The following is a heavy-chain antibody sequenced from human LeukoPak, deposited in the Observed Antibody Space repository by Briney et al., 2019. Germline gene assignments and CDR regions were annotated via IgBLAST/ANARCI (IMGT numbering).Heavy chain of an antibody. Sequence: SVKVSCKASGGTFSSYAISWVRQAPGQGLEWMGGIIPIFGTANYAQKFQGRVTITADESTSTAYMELSSLRSEDTAVYYCARFGYSYGRGVELPNWGQGTLVTVSS. V-gene: IGHV1-69*13. J-gene: IGHJ4*02. CDR1: GGTFSSYA. CDR3: ARFGYSYGRGVELPN. CDR2: IIPIFGTA. D-gene: IGHD5-18*01.